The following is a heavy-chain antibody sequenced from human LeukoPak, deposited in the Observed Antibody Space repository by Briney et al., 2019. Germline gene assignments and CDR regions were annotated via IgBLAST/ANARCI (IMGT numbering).Heavy chain of an antibody. V-gene: IGHV3-48*03. CDR2: ISTSGNDI. J-gene: IGHJ4*02. CDR1: GFIFSNYE. CDR3: ARGAQWVLDY. Sequence: PGGSLRLSRAASGFIFSNYEINWVRQAPGEGLEWVSYISTSGNDIYYADSVKGRFTISRDNAKNSLYLQLNSLRADDTAVYYCARGAQWVLDYWGQGTLVTVSS. D-gene: IGHD1-26*01.